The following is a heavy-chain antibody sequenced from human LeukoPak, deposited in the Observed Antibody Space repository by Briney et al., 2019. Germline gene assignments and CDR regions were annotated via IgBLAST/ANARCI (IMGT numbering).Heavy chain of an antibody. J-gene: IGHJ4*02. CDR1: GFTFSSYG. D-gene: IGHD2-2*02. V-gene: IGHV3-30*03. CDR3: ARGGYCSSTSCYTQIDY. Sequence: PGGSLRLSCAASGFTFSSYGMHWVRQAPGKGLEWVAVISYDGSNKYYADSVKGRFTISRDNSKNTLYLQMNSLRAEDTAVYYCARGGYCSSTSCYTQIDYWGQGTLVTVSS. CDR2: ISYDGSNK.